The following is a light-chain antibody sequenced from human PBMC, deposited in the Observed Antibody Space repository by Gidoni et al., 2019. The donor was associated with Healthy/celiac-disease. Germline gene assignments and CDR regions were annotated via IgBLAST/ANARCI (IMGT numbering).Light chain of an antibody. J-gene: IGLJ2*01. CDR3: SAYTSSSTVV. CDR1: SSEVGSYNY. Sequence: QSALTQPASVSGSPGQSSTISCTGTSSEVGSYNYVSWYQQHPGKAPKFMIYDVSNRPSGVVNRFSGSKSVNTASLTISGLQAEDEADYYCSAYTSSSTVVFGGGTKLTVL. V-gene: IGLV2-14*01. CDR2: DVS.